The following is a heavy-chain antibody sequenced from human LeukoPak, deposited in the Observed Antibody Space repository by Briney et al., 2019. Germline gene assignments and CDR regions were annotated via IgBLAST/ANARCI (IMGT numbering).Heavy chain of an antibody. D-gene: IGHD6-13*01. CDR2: IWYDGSNK. J-gene: IGHJ4*02. CDR3: AKDTHPQQLVLYYFDY. V-gene: IGHV3-33*06. CDR1: GFSFSSYG. Sequence: SGGSLRLSCAASGFSFSSYGMHWVRQAPGKGLEWVAVIWYDGSNKYYADSVKGRSTISRDNSKNTLYLQMNSLRAEDTAVYYCAKDTHPQQLVLYYFDYRGEGTLVTVSS.